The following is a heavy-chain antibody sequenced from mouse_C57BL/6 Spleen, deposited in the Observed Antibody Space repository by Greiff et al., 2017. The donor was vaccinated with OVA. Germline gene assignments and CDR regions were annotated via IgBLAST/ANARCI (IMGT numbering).Heavy chain of an antibody. CDR2: INYDGSST. J-gene: IGHJ4*01. CDR1: GFTFSDYY. V-gene: IGHV5-16*01. CDR3: ARVRGIYAMDY. Sequence: EVQRVESEGGLVQPGSSMKLSCTASGFTFSDYYMAWVRQVPEKGLEWVANINYDGSSTYYLDSLKSRFIISRDNAKNILYLQMSSLKSEDTATYYCARVRGIYAMDYWGQGTSVTVSS.